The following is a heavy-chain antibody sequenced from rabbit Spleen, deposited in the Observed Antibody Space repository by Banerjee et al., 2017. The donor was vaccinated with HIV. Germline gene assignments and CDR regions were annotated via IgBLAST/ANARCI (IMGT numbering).Heavy chain of an antibody. V-gene: IGHV1S40*01. J-gene: IGHJ4*01. CDR2: IDTGSSGFT. D-gene: IGHD4-1*01. CDR3: ARDTGAFNDFNL. CDR1: GVSFSSSSY. Sequence: QSLEESGGDLVKPGASLTLTCTASGVSFSSSSYMCWVRQAPGKGLEWIACIDTGSSGFTYFATWAKGRFTCSKTSSTTVTLQMTRLTAADTATYFCARDTGAFNDFNLWGPGTLVTVS.